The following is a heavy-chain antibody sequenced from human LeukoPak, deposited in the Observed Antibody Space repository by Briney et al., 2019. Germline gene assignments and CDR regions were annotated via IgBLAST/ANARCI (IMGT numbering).Heavy chain of an antibody. V-gene: IGHV3-74*01. D-gene: IGHD3-22*01. CDR1: GFTVTNYW. Sequence: GGSLRLSCTTSGFTVTNYWMHWVRQAPGKGLVWVSRINSDGSNTNYAGSVKGRFTISRDNAKNTLYLQMNSLRAEDTAVYYCAGGLSDYYYTIGYWGQGTLVTVSS. CDR2: INSDGSNT. J-gene: IGHJ4*02. CDR3: AGGLSDYYYTIGY.